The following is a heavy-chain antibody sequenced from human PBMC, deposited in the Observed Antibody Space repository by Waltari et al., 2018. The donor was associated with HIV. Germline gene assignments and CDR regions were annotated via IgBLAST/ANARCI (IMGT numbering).Heavy chain of an antibody. Sequence: QVQLVESGGGVVQPGGSLGLSCEASGLCIHSPGMCWFRQAQGTGLEWVAYMRYEGINKYYADSVKGRFTISRDNSKNTLYLQMNSLRAEDTAVYHCAKDRRGYLFRGVFPDYWGQGTLVTVSS. J-gene: IGHJ4*02. CDR3: AKDRRGYLFRGVFPDY. V-gene: IGHV3-30*02. CDR2: MRYEGINK. CDR1: GLCIHSPG. D-gene: IGHD3-10*01.